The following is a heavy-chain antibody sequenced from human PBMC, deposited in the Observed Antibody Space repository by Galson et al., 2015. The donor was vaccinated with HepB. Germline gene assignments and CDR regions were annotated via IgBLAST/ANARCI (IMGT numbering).Heavy chain of an antibody. CDR3: ATPGNYYGSGSYYNEGFGY. J-gene: IGHJ4*02. CDR1: GYTFTDYY. Sequence: VKVSCKVSGYTFTDYYMHWVQQAPGKGLEWMGLVDPEDGETIYAEKFQGRVTITADTSTDTAYMELSSLRSEDTAVYYCATPGNYYGSGSYYNEGFGYWGQGTLVTVSS. V-gene: IGHV1-69-2*01. D-gene: IGHD3-10*01. CDR2: VDPEDGET.